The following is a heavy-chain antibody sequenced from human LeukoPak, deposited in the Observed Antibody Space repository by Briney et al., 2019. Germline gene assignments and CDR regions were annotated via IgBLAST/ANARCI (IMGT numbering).Heavy chain of an antibody. CDR1: GFTFSSYS. CDR3: ASSGYSGGYLPFDY. V-gene: IGHV3-21*01. J-gene: IGHJ4*02. CDR2: ISSSSSYI. D-gene: IGHD3-22*01. Sequence: GGSLRLSCAASGFTFSSYSMNWVRQAPGKGLEWVSSISSSSSYIYYADSVKGRFTISRDNAKNSLYLQMNSLRAEDTAVYYCASSGYSGGYLPFDYWGQGTLVTVSS.